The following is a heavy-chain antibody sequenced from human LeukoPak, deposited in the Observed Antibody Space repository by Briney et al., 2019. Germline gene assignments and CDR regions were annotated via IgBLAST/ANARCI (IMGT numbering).Heavy chain of an antibody. Sequence: ASVKVSCKASGYTFTSYAMNWVRQAPGQGLEWMGWISAYNGNTNYAQKLQGRVTMTTDTSTSTAYMELRSLRSDDTAVYYCARDPYYYDSSGPLDVWGKGTTVTISS. J-gene: IGHJ6*04. V-gene: IGHV1-18*01. CDR2: ISAYNGNT. CDR3: ARDPYYYDSSGPLDV. D-gene: IGHD3-22*01. CDR1: GYTFTSYA.